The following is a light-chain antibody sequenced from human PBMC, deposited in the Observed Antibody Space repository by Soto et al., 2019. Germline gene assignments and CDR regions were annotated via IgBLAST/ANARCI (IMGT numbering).Light chain of an antibody. CDR3: AAWDDTVRSYV. CDR1: ISNIGNNY. J-gene: IGLJ1*01. CDR2: RND. V-gene: IGLV1-47*01. Sequence: QPVLTQPSSVSGTPGQGVTISCSGSISNIGNNYVYWFQQLPGTAPKVLSNRNDQRPSGVPDRFSGSKSGTSASLAISELRSEDEDDYYCAAWDDTVRSYVFGTGTKLTVL.